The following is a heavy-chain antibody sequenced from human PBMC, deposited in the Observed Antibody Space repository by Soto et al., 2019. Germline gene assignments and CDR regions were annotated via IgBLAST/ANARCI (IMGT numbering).Heavy chain of an antibody. V-gene: IGHV1-2*04. CDR1: GYTFTGYY. CDR3: ARDAMHCSSTSCYSYYYYYYMDV. Sequence: QVQLVQSGAEVKKPGASVKVSCKASGYTFTGYYMHWVRQAPGQGLEWMGWINPNSGGTNYAQKFQGWVTMTRDTSISQAYMELSRLRSDDTAVYYCARDAMHCSSTSCYSYYYYYYMDVWGKGTTVTVSS. CDR2: INPNSGGT. J-gene: IGHJ6*03. D-gene: IGHD2-2*01.